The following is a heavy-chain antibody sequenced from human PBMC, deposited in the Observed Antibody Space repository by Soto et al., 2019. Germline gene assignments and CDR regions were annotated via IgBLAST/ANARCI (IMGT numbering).Heavy chain of an antibody. CDR2: ISSNSDYI. CDR1: GFTFYNYN. J-gene: IGHJ6*02. Sequence: LVESGGGLVKPGGSLRLSCAASGFTFYNYNMNWVRQAPGKGLEWVSSISSNSDYIWYADSVEGRFTVSRDNAKNSRFLQMNGLRDEDTAVYYCARDTFTYSRGFMRGRYSGLDVWGQGTTVTVS. V-gene: IGHV3-21*01. CDR3: ARDTFTYSRGFMRGRYSGLDV. D-gene: IGHD3-10*01.